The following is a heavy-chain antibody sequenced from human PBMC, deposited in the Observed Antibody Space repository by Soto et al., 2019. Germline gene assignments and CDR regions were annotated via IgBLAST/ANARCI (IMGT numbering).Heavy chain of an antibody. CDR1: GGSISSYY. Sequence: QVQLQESGPGLVKPSETLSLTCTVSGGSISSYYWSWIRRPPGKGLEWIGYIYNSGSTHSNPSLQSRVTISVDTSKNQFSLKLSSVTAADTGIYYCARARITMVREVIKYNMDVWDQGTTVIVSS. J-gene: IGHJ6*02. CDR3: ARARITMVREVIKYNMDV. V-gene: IGHV4-59*01. D-gene: IGHD3-10*01. CDR2: IYNSGST.